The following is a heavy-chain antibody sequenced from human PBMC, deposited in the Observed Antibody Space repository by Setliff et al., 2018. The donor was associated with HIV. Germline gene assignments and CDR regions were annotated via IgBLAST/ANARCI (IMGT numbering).Heavy chain of an antibody. CDR2: IISILEIT. Sequence: SVKVSCKASGGTSSTHAMNWVRQAPGQGLEWMGQIISILEITDYAQKFQGRLTITADESTSTAYMELSSLSSEDTAVYYCARDQTGVAAAAFGGGSAWSDEGFDIWGQGTMVTVSS. CDR1: GGTSSTHA. V-gene: IGHV1-69*10. J-gene: IGHJ3*02. D-gene: IGHD6-13*01. CDR3: ARDQTGVAAAAFGGGSAWSDEGFDI.